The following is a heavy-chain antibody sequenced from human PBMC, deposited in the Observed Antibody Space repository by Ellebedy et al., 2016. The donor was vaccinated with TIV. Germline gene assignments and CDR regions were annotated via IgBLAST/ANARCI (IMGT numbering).Heavy chain of an antibody. CDR1: GYSITTRSYY. D-gene: IGHD3/OR15-3a*01. CDR2: IDFNAKT. J-gene: IGHJ5*02. CDR3: ARLGLVTTAFDP. Sequence: GSLRLXCTVTGYSITTRSYYWAWIRQSPGKRLEWIGTIDFNAKTRYNPSLKSRVTISRDTSKGHFSLRLTSLSAADTAVYYCARLGLVTTAFDPWGQGILVTVSS. V-gene: IGHV4-39*02.